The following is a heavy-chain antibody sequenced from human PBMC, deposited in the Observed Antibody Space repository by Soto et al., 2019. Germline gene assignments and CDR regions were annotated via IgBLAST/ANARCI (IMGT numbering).Heavy chain of an antibody. CDR2: TYYRSKWYN. Sequence: QSQTLSLTCAISGDSVSSNSAAWNWIRQSPSSGLEWLGRTYYRSKWYNDYAVSVKSRITINPDTSKNQFSLQLNSVTPEDTAVYYFAIGNLESGSYYFYYMDVWGKGTTVPVSS. CDR1: GDSVSSNSAA. J-gene: IGHJ6*03. CDR3: AIGNLESGSYYFYYMDV. V-gene: IGHV6-1*01. D-gene: IGHD4-4*01.